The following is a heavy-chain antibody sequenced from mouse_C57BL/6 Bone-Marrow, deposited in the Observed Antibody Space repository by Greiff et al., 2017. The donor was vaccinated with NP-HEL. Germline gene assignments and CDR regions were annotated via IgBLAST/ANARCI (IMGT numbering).Heavy chain of an antibody. Sequence: VQLKQSGTVLARPGASVKMSCKTSGYTFTSYWMHWVKQRPGQGLEWIGAIYPGNSDTSYNQKFKGKAKLTAVTSASTAYMELSSLTNEDSAVDYCTSPYGNSPLFDYWGQGTTLTVSS. CDR3: TSPYGNSPLFDY. V-gene: IGHV1-5*01. D-gene: IGHD2-1*01. J-gene: IGHJ2*01. CDR2: IYPGNSDT. CDR1: GYTFTSYW.